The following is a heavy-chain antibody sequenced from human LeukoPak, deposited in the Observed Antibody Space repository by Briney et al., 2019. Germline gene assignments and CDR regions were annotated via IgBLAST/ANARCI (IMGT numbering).Heavy chain of an antibody. D-gene: IGHD6-13*01. Sequence: AASGITFDDYAIRWVRQPPGKGLEWVSGISWNSGSIGYADSVKGRFTISRDNAKNSLYLQMNSLRAEDTALYYCAKDRIAAAKYYYGMDVWGQGTTVTVSS. V-gene: IGHV3-9*01. CDR2: ISWNSGSI. CDR1: GITFDDYA. CDR3: AKDRIAAAKYYYGMDV. J-gene: IGHJ6*02.